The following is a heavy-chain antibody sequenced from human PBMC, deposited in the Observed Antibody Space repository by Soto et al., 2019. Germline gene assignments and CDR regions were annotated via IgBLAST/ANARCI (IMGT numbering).Heavy chain of an antibody. CDR1: GFAFNNYG. CDR3: ESADSIIIPPVSDF. D-gene: IGHD3-22*01. V-gene: IGHV3-21*01. Sequence: GGSLRLSCTVSGFAFNNYGINWVRQAPGKGLEWVSSISKSDYTYYSDSVKGRFTISRDNAKNSVSLQMNTLRVEATAVYYCESADSIIIPPVSDFWGQGNLVTVSS. J-gene: IGHJ4*02. CDR2: ISKSDYT.